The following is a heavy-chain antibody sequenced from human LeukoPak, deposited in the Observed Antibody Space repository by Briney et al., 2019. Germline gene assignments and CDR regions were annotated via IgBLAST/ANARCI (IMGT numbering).Heavy chain of an antibody. D-gene: IGHD6-19*01. J-gene: IGHJ3*02. CDR3: ARGSGGERAFDI. CDR1: GGSISSSGYF. V-gene: IGHV4-39*07. Sequence: SETLSLTCTVSGGSISSSGYFWGWIRQPPGKGLEWIGSIYYTGSTHYNPSLKGRVTISGDTSKNQFSLKLSSVTAADTAVYYCARGSGGERAFDIWGQGTMVTVSS. CDR2: IYYTGST.